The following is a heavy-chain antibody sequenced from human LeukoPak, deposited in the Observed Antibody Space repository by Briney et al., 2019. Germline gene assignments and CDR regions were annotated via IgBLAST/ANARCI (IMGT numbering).Heavy chain of an antibody. D-gene: IGHD6-6*01. Sequence: SETLSLTCTVCGGSISSGGYYWSWIRQHPGKGLVWIGYIYYSGSTYYNPSLKSRVTISVDTSKNQFSLKLSSVTAADTAVYYCALGRVRYSSSSKYYFDYWGQGTLVTVSS. CDR1: GGSISSGGYY. CDR2: IYYSGST. J-gene: IGHJ4*02. CDR3: ALGRVRYSSSSKYYFDY. V-gene: IGHV4-31*03.